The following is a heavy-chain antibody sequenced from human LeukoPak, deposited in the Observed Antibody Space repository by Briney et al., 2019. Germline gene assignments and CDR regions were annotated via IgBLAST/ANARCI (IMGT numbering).Heavy chain of an antibody. CDR2: IYSCGST. V-gene: IGHV3-66*03. J-gene: IGHJ4*02. Sequence: PGGSLRLSCAASGFTVSSNSMSCVRQAPGKGLEWVSLIYSCGSTYYSDSVKGRFTISRDNSKNTLYLQMNSLRAEDTAVYYCAKDYGDYEILPYYFDYWGQGTLGTVSS. CDR1: GFTVSSNS. D-gene: IGHD4-17*01. CDR3: AKDYGDYEILPYYFDY.